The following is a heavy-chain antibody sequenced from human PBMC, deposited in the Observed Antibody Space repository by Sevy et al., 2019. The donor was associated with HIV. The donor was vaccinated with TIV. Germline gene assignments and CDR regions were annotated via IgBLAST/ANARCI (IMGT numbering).Heavy chain of an antibody. CDR3: ARVFGGRLYNGRFDP. CDR1: GYSFTTYA. V-gene: IGHV1-18*01. J-gene: IGHJ5*02. Sequence: ASVKVSCKASGYSFTTYAITWVRQAPRQGLEWMGWISPFHGNTNYAQKLQGRVSMTTDTSTSTAYMELTSLRSDDTAVYYCARVFGGRLYNGRFDPWGQGTLVTVSS. D-gene: IGHD3-16*01. CDR2: ISPFHGNT.